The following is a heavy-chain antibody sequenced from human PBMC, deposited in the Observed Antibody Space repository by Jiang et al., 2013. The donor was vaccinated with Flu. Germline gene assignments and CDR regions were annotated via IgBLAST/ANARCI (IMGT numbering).Heavy chain of an antibody. CDR3: AKDQYYYGTNGWFDP. D-gene: IGHD3-10*01. CDR1: FSSYA. Sequence: FSSYAMHWVRQAPGKGLEWVAVISYDGSNKYYADSVKGRFTISRDNSKNTLYLQMNSLRAEDTAVYYCAKDQYYYGTNGWFDPWGQGTLVTVSS. V-gene: IGHV3-30*04. CDR2: ISYDGSNK. J-gene: IGHJ5*02.